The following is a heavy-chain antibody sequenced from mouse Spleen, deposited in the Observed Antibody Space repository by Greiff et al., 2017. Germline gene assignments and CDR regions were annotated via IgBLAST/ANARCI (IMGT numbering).Heavy chain of an antibody. V-gene: IGHV1-64*01. CDR2: IHPNSGST. CDR1: GYTFTSYW. D-gene: IGHD1-1*01. CDR3: ARRGYYYGSSYLAWFAY. Sequence: VQLQQPGAELVKPGASVKLSCKASGYTFTSYWMHWVKQRPGQGLEWIGMIHPNSGSTNYNEKFKSKATLTVDKSSSTAYMQLSSLTSEDSAVYYCARRGYYYGSSYLAWFAYWGQGTLVTVSA. J-gene: IGHJ3*01.